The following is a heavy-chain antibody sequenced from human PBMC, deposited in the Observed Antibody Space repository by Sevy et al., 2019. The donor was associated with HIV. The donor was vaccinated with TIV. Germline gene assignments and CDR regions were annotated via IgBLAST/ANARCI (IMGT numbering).Heavy chain of an antibody. V-gene: IGHV4-39*01. Sequence: TLSLTCTVSGGSISSSSYYWGWIRQPPGKGLEWIGSIYYSGSTYYNPSLKSRVTISVDTSKNQFSLKLSSVTAADTAAYYCARHFGYYDSSGPVDYWGQGTLVTVSS. D-gene: IGHD3-22*01. CDR3: ARHFGYYDSSGPVDY. J-gene: IGHJ4*02. CDR1: GGSISSSSYY. CDR2: IYYSGST.